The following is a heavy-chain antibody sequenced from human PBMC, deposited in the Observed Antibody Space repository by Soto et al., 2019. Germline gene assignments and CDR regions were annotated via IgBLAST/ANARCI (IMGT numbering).Heavy chain of an antibody. D-gene: IGHD2-2*01. CDR2: IYPGDSDT. Sequence: GESLKISCTGSGYSFTNYWIGWVRQMPGKGLEWMGIIYPGDSDTRYSPSFQGQVTISADKSISTAYLQWNSLKASDTAMYYCARHALYCSSTSCYREGLYYYYGMDVWGQGTTVTVSS. J-gene: IGHJ6*02. CDR1: GYSFTNYW. CDR3: ARHALYCSSTSCYREGLYYYYGMDV. V-gene: IGHV5-51*01.